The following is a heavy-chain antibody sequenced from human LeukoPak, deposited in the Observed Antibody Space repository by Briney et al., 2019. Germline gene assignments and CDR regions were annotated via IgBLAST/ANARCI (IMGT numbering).Heavy chain of an antibody. CDR3: ARDLGGYSGYPQGTASNWFDP. CDR1: GYTFTGYY. V-gene: IGHV1-2*02. D-gene: IGHD5-12*01. Sequence: ASVKVSCKASGYTFTGYYMHWVRQAPGQGLEWMGWINPNSGGTNYAQKFQGRVTMTRDTSISTAYMELSRLRSDDTAVYYCARDLGGYSGYPQGTASNWFDPWGQGTLVTVSS. CDR2: INPNSGGT. J-gene: IGHJ5*02.